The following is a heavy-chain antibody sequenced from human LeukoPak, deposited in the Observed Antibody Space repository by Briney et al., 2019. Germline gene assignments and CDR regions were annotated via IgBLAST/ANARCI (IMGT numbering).Heavy chain of an antibody. J-gene: IGHJ5*02. V-gene: IGHV4-34*01. CDR3: ARDHGSGSYYLNWFDP. Sequence: SETLSLTCAVYGGSFSGYYWSWIRQPPGKGLEWIGEINHSGSTNYNPSLKSRVTISVDTSKNQFSLKLSSVTAADTAVYYCARDHGSGSYYLNWFDPWGQGTLVTVSS. CDR2: INHSGST. CDR1: GGSFSGYY. D-gene: IGHD3-10*01.